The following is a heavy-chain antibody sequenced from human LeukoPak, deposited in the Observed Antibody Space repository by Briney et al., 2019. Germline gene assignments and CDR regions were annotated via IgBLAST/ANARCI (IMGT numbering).Heavy chain of an antibody. CDR2: ISYDGSNK. J-gene: IGHJ5*02. CDR1: GFTFSSYA. Sequence: PGRSLRLSCAASGFTFSSYAMHWVRQAPGKGLEWVAVISYDGSNKYYAGSVKGRFTISRDNSKNTLYLQMNSLRAEDTAVYYCARDVPTMVRGNNWFDPWGQGTLVTVSS. CDR3: ARDVPTMVRGNNWFDP. V-gene: IGHV3-30*01. D-gene: IGHD3-10*01.